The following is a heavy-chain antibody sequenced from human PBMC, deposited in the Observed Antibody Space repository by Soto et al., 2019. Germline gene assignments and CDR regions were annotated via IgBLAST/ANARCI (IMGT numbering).Heavy chain of an antibody. V-gene: IGHV4-39*01. Sequence: SETLSLTCTVSGGSVSSSSYYWGWIRQPPGKGLEWIGSIYYSGSTYYNPSLKSRVTISVDTSKNQFSLKLSSVTAEDTDVYYCSSNYGSGSYPYYYVMDVWGQGTTV. CDR1: GGSVSSSSYY. D-gene: IGHD3-10*01. CDR2: IYYSGST. CDR3: SSNYGSGSYPYYYVMDV. J-gene: IGHJ6*02.